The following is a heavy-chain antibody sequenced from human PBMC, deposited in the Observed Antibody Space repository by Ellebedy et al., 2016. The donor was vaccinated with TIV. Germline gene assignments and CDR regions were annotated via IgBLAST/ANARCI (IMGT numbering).Heavy chain of an antibody. Sequence: ASVKVSXXASGYTFTSYYMHWVRQAPGQGLEWMGIINPSGGSTSYAQKFQGRVTMTRDTSTSTVYMELSSLRSEDTAVYYCARGLFTMVRGAGAFDIWGQGTMVTVSS. V-gene: IGHV1-46*01. CDR3: ARGLFTMVRGAGAFDI. D-gene: IGHD3-10*01. CDR2: INPSGGST. CDR1: GYTFTSYY. J-gene: IGHJ3*02.